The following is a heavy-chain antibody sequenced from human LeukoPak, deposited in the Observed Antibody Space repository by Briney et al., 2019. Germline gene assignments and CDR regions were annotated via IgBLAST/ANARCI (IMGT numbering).Heavy chain of an antibody. Sequence: GGSLRLSCAASGFTFSNAWMSWVRQAPGKGLEWVGRIKSKTDGGTTDYAAPVKGRFTISRDDSKNTLYLQMNSLKTEDTAVYYCTTDRFEELRNAFDIWGQGTMVTVSS. CDR1: GFTFSNAW. CDR3: TTDRFEELRNAFDI. V-gene: IGHV3-15*01. CDR2: IKSKTDGGTT. J-gene: IGHJ3*02. D-gene: IGHD1-26*01.